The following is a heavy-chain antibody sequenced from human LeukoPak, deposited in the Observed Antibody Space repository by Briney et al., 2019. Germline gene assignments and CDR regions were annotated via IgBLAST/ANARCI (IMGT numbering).Heavy chain of an antibody. CDR3: ARSGYSTGWYIWYLDL. CDR2: ISYDGTNK. Sequence: GRSLRLSCEASGLTLSSFIMHWVRQTPGKGLEWVAVISYDGTNKYYTDSVKGRFTISRDNSKQTLDLQMNSLRPEDTAVYYCARSGYSTGWYIWYLDLWGRGTLVTVSS. V-gene: IGHV3-30*03. CDR1: GLTLSSFI. D-gene: IGHD6-19*01. J-gene: IGHJ2*01.